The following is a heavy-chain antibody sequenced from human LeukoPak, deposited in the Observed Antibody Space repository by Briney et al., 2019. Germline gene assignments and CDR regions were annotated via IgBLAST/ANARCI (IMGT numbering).Heavy chain of an antibody. D-gene: IGHD2-8*01. V-gene: IGHV3-20*01. Sequence: GGSLRLSCAASGFTFSSYWMHWVRQAPGKGLEWVSGINWNGGSTGYADSVKGRFTISRDNAKNSLYLQMNSLRAEDTALYHCARDKIGVCTDWGQGTLVTVSS. CDR3: ARDKIGVCTD. CDR2: INWNGGST. J-gene: IGHJ4*02. CDR1: GFTFSSYW.